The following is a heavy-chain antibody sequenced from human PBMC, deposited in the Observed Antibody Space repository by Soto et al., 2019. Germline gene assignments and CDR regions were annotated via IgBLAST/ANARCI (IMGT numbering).Heavy chain of an antibody. J-gene: IGHJ4*02. CDR2: IYYSGST. CDR3: ARDLLRDFDY. V-gene: IGHV4-30-4*01. Sequence: SVTLSLTCTVSGGSISSGDYYWSWIRQPPGKGLEWIGYIYYSGSTYYNPSLKSRVTISVDTSKNQFSLKLSSVTAADTAVYHCARDLLRDFDYWGQGTLVTVSS. D-gene: IGHD1-26*01. CDR1: GGSISSGDYY.